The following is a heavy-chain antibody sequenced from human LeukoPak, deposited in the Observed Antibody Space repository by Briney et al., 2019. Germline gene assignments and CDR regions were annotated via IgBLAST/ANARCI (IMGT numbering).Heavy chain of an antibody. CDR2: ISSSSSCT. Sequence: GGSLRLSCAASGFTFSDYYMSWIRQAPGKGLEWVSYISSSSSCTNYADSVKGRFTISRDNAKNSLYLQMNSLRAEDTAVYYCARSIQVNWFDPWGQGTLVTVSS. J-gene: IGHJ5*02. D-gene: IGHD2-21*01. CDR1: GFTFSDYY. CDR3: ARSIQVNWFDP. V-gene: IGHV3-11*03.